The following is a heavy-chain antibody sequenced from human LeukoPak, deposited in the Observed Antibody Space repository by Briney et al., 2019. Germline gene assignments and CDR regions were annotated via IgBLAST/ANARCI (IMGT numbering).Heavy chain of an antibody. V-gene: IGHV3-33*01. CDR3: ARDISLFDIVVVPAANWYYSMDV. CDR1: GFTFSSYG. Sequence: GSLRLSCAASGFTFSSYGMHWVRQAPGKGLEWVAVIWYDGSNKYYADSVKGRFTISRDNSKNTLYLQMNSLRAEDTAVYYCARDISLFDIVVVPAANWYYSMDVWGQGTTVTVSS. CDR2: IWYDGSNK. J-gene: IGHJ6*02. D-gene: IGHD2-2*01.